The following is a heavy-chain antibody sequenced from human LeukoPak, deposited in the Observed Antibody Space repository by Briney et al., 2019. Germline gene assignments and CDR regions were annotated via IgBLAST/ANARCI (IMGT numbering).Heavy chain of an antibody. J-gene: IGHJ6*03. Sequence: SETLSLTCTVSGGSISSSSYYWGWIRQPPGKGLEWIGSIYYSGSTYYNPSLKSRVTISVDTSKNQFSLKLSSVTAADTAVYYCARDFHPADGDYAGVENYYYYYYMDVWGKGTTVTVSS. V-gene: IGHV4-39*07. CDR3: ARDFHPADGDYAGVENYYYYYYMDV. CDR2: IYYSGST. CDR1: GGSISSSSYY. D-gene: IGHD4-17*01.